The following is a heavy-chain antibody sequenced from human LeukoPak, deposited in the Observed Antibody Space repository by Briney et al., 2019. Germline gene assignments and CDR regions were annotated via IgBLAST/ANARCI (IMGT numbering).Heavy chain of an antibody. Sequence: ASVEVSCKASGYTSTSYYLHRVRHAPRQGLEWMGWINPNSGGTNYAEKFQGRVIMTRNTSISTAYMELSRLRSDDTAVYYCAREGPYYDIVTGMDVWGQGATVTVSS. J-gene: IGHJ6*02. D-gene: IGHD3-9*01. V-gene: IGHV1-2*02. CDR3: AREGPYYDIVTGMDV. CDR2: INPNSGGT. CDR1: GYTSTSYY.